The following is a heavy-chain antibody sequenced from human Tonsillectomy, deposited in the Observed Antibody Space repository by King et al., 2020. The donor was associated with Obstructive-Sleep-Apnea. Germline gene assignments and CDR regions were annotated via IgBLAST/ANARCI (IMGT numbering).Heavy chain of an antibody. CDR2: MSYDGSIK. CDR1: GFTFSSYA. J-gene: IGHJ4*02. D-gene: IGHD3-10*01. CDR3: AGERGAVGFGELLQYYFDY. V-gene: IGHV3-30*04. Sequence: HVQLVESGGGVVQPGRSLGLTCAASGFTFSSYAMHWVRQPPGKGLAWVAVMSYDGSIKYYTDSVKGRFSISRDNSKNTLYLQMNSLRAEVTAGYYCAGERGAVGFGELLQYYFDYWGQGTLVTVSS.